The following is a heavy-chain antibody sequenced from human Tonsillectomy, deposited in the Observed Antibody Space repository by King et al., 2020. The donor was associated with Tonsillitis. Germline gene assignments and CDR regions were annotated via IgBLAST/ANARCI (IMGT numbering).Heavy chain of an antibody. CDR2: TRSETYGGTT. V-gene: IGHV3-49*04. D-gene: IGHD1-26*01. J-gene: IGHJ4*02. Sequence: VQLVESGGGLVQPGRSLRLSCKTSGFTFGDYAMSWVRQAPGEGLEWVCLTRSETYGGTTQYTASVKGRFNISRDDSKSIAYLQMNSLKTEDTDVYYCTRAPRWELLYLVYWGQGTLVTVSS. CDR1: GFTFGDYA. CDR3: TRAPRWELLYLVY.